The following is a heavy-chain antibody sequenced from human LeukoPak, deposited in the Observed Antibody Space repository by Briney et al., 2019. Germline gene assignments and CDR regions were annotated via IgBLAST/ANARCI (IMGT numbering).Heavy chain of an antibody. D-gene: IGHD3-16*01. CDR3: ARPAYTAAYDL. CDR1: GFTFSTYW. V-gene: IGHV3-7*01. CDR2: MKGDGSEI. Sequence: GGSLRLSCAASGFTFSTYWMAWVRQAPGKGLEWVANMKGDGSEIHYVDSVKGRFTISRDNAKNSLYLQMNYLRAEDTAVYYCARPAYTAAYDLWGQGTMVTVSS. J-gene: IGHJ3*01.